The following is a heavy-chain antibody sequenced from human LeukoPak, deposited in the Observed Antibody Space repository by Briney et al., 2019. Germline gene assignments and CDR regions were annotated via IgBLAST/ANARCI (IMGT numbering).Heavy chain of an antibody. CDR1: GFIFSSYW. Sequence: GGSLRLSCAASGFIFSSYWMAWVRQAPGKGLEWVSYISSSGSTIYYADSVKGRFTISRDNAKNSLYLQMNSLRAEDTAVYYCAELGITMIGGVWGKGTTVTISS. J-gene: IGHJ6*04. CDR3: AELGITMIGGV. V-gene: IGHV3-48*03. CDR2: ISSSGSTI. D-gene: IGHD3-10*02.